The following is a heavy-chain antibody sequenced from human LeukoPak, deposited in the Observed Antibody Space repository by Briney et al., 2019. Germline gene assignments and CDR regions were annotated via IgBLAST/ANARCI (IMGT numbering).Heavy chain of an antibody. Sequence: PGRSLRLSCAASGFSFSSNVMHWVRQAPGKGLEWVAQISHDGNDKYYADSVKGRFTISRDNSKNTLFLQLDSLRAEDTAVYFCAKVGIGYYYPFDYWGQGTLVTVS. V-gene: IGHV3-30*18. CDR1: GFSFSSNV. J-gene: IGHJ4*02. CDR2: ISHDGNDK. D-gene: IGHD3-22*01. CDR3: AKVGIGYYYPFDY.